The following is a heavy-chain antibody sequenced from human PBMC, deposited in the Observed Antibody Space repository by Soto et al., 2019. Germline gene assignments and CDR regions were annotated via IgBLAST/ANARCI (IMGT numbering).Heavy chain of an antibody. D-gene: IGHD3-3*02. CDR1: GSTFTNYY. Sequence: ASVKVSCKASGSTFTNYYVQWVRQAPGQGLEWMGVIHPDGGHTTYSQKFQDRVTMTRDTFASTIYMEVSRLTSDDTAIYYCARSLLNVILPLGYWGQGTLVTVS. J-gene: IGHJ4*02. CDR3: ARSLLNVILPLGY. CDR2: IHPDGGHT. V-gene: IGHV1-46*01.